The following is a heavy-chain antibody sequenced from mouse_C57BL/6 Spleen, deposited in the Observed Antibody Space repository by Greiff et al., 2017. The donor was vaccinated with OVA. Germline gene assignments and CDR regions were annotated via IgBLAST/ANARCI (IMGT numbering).Heavy chain of an antibody. J-gene: IGHJ4*01. CDR1: GYTFTSYW. V-gene: IGHV1-55*01. D-gene: IGHD2-3*01. CDR2: IYPGSGST. Sequence: VQLQQPGAELVKPGASVKMSCKASGYTFTSYWITWVKQRPGQGLEWIGDIYPGSGSTNYNEKFKSKATLTVDTSSSTAYMQLSSLTSEDSAVYYCARYDGSHYYAMDYWGQGTSVTVSS. CDR3: ARYDGSHYYAMDY.